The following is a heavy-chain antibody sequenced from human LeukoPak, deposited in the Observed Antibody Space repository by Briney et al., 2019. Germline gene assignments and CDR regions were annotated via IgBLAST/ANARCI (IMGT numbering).Heavy chain of an antibody. CDR2: IKQDGSEK. Sequence: GGSLRLSCAASGFTFSSYWMSWVRQAPGKGLEWVANIKQDGSEKYYVDSVKGRFTISRDNAKNSLYLQMNSPRAEDTAVYYCARASGLRITMIVVVLPVDYWGQGTLVTVSS. D-gene: IGHD3-22*01. J-gene: IGHJ4*02. V-gene: IGHV3-7*01. CDR1: GFTFSSYW. CDR3: ARASGLRITMIVVVLPVDY.